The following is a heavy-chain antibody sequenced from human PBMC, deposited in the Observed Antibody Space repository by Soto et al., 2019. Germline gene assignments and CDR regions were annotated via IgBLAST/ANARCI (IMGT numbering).Heavy chain of an antibody. CDR2: IYHSGST. CDR1: GYSISSGYY. D-gene: IGHD3-3*01. V-gene: IGHV4-38-2*02. CDR3: ARDRNILEWLLENWFDP. J-gene: IGHJ5*02. Sequence: SETLSLTCAVSGYSISSGYYWGWIRQPPGKGLEWIGSIYHSGSTYYNPSLKSRVTISVDTSKNQFSLKLSSVTAADTAVYYCARDRNILEWLLENWFDPWGQGTLVTVSS.